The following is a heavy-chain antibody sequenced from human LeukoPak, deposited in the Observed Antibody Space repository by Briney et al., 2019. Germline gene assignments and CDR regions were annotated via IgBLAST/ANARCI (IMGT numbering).Heavy chain of an antibody. CDR1: GYTFTGYY. CDR3: ARALDTAMVIFN. D-gene: IGHD5-18*01. J-gene: IGHJ4*02. CDR2: INPNSGGT. Sequence: ASVKVSCKASGYTFTGYYMHWVRQAPGQGLEWMGWINPNSGGTNYAQKFQGRVTMTRDTSISTAYMELSRLRSDDTAVYYCARALDTAMVIFNWGQGTLVTVSS. V-gene: IGHV1-2*02.